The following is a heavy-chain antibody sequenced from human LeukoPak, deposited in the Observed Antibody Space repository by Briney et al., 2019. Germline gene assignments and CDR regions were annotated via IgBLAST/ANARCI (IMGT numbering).Heavy chain of an antibody. D-gene: IGHD1-14*01. Sequence: GGSLRLSCAASGFTFSSYAMSWFRQAPGKGLEWVSAISGSGGSTYYADSVKGRFTISRDNSKNTLYLQMNSLRAEDTAVYYCAKNRRLDYYYYYMDVWGKGTTVTVSS. V-gene: IGHV3-23*01. CDR3: AKNRRLDYYYYYMDV. J-gene: IGHJ6*03. CDR1: GFTFSSYA. CDR2: ISGSGGST.